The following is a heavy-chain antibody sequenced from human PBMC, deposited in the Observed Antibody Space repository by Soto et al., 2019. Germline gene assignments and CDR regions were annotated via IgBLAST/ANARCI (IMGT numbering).Heavy chain of an antibody. CDR1: RGYVNTFH. Sequence: TSETLSLTCTVSRGYVNTFHWSWVRQPAGKGLEWIGRIFPNGNTDYSPSLKSRVTLSVDTSKNQISLNLTSVTAADMAVYYCAGGTDYRWVLWGQGTTVTVSS. CDR3: AGGTDYRWVL. D-gene: IGHD4-4*01. J-gene: IGHJ6*02. CDR2: IFPNGNT. V-gene: IGHV4-4*07.